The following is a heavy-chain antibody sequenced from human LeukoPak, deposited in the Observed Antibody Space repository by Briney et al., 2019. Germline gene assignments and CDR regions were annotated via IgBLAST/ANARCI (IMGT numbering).Heavy chain of an antibody. J-gene: IGHJ3*02. CDR3: AKDGDGINAVDVFDI. D-gene: IGHD3-10*01. Sequence: PQASVKVSCKASGYTFTSYGISWVRQALGQGLEWMGWISAYNGNTNYAQKLQGRVTMTTDTSTSTAYMELRSLRSDDTAVYYCAKDGDGINAVDVFDIWGQGTMVTVSS. CDR1: GYTFTSYG. CDR2: ISAYNGNT. V-gene: IGHV1-18*01.